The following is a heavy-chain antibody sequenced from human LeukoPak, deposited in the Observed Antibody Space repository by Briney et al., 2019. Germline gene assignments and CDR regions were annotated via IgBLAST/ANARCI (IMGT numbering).Heavy chain of an antibody. Sequence: GASVKVSCKASGYTLIGYYMHWVRQAPGQGLEWMGWINPNSGGTNYAQKFQGRVTMTRDTSISTAYLEVSRLKSDDTAVYYCARGNDFWSGYDYYYYMDVWGKGTTVTVSS. CDR2: INPNSGGT. V-gene: IGHV1-2*02. J-gene: IGHJ6*03. CDR3: ARGNDFWSGYDYYYYMDV. CDR1: GYTLIGYY. D-gene: IGHD3-3*01.